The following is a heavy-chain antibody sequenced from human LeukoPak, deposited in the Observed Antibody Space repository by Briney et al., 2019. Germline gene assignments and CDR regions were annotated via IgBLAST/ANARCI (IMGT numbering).Heavy chain of an antibody. D-gene: IGHD3-9*01. CDR1: GFTFSSYG. V-gene: IGHV3-30*02. J-gene: IGHJ4*02. Sequence: PGGSLRLSCAASGFTFSSYGMYWVRQAPGKGLEWVAFIRYDGSDKYYADSVKGRFTISRDNSKNTLYLQMNSLRAEDTAVYYCAKDQYYDILTGYDYWGQGTLVTVSS. CDR2: IRYDGSDK. CDR3: AKDQYYDILTGYDY.